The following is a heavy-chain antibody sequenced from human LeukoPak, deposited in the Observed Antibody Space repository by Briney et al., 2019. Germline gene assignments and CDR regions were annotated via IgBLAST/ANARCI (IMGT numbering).Heavy chain of an antibody. Sequence: PSQTLSLTCTVSGGSVSSGGYYWSWIRQHPGQGLEWSGYIYYSGSTYYNPSLQSRVTISVDTSKNQFSLKLSSVTAADTAVYYCARSAQTVTTFPLDYWGQGTLVTVSS. CDR3: ARSAQTVTTFPLDY. V-gene: IGHV4-31*03. CDR2: IYYSGST. D-gene: IGHD4-17*01. J-gene: IGHJ4*02. CDR1: GGSVSSGGYY.